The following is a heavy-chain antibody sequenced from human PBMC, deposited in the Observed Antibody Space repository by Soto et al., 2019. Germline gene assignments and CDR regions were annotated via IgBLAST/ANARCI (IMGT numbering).Heavy chain of an antibody. V-gene: IGHV4-31*03. CDR1: GGSISSGGYY. Sequence: QVQLQESGPGLVKPSQTLSLTCTVSGGSISSGGYYWSWIRQHPGKGLEWIGYIYYRGSTYYNPSLTSRVTISVNTSKNQFSLKLSSVTAADTAVYLCARSLQMHYYDSSGYYPLHFDYWGQGTLVTVSS. J-gene: IGHJ4*02. CDR3: ARSLQMHYYDSSGYYPLHFDY. D-gene: IGHD3-22*01. CDR2: IYYRGST.